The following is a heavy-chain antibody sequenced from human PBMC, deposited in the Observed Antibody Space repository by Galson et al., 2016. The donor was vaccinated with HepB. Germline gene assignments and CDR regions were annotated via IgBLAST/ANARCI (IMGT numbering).Heavy chain of an antibody. CDR3: ARVSRGGVGVSCFDY. D-gene: IGHD3-16*01. CDR1: GFTFSSYA. J-gene: IGHJ4*02. CDR2: IWYDGTYK. Sequence: SLRLSCAASGFTFSSYAMQWVRQAPGKGLEWVAVIWYDGTYKYYAESVKGRFTISRDNSKNTLYLQMNSLRDEDTAVYYCARVSRGGVGVSCFDYWGQGTLVTVSS. V-gene: IGHV3-33*01.